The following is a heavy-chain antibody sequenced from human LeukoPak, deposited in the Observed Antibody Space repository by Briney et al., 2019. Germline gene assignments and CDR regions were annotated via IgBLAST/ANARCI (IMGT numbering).Heavy chain of an antibody. CDR3: ARFAYYDILTGYYPHFYYYYYYMDV. CDR2: ISAYNGNT. J-gene: IGHJ6*03. V-gene: IGHV1-18*01. D-gene: IGHD3-9*01. CDR1: GGTFSSYA. Sequence: EASVKVSCKASGGTFSSYAISWVRQAPGQGLEWMGWISAYNGNTNYAQKLQGRVTMTTDTSTSTAYMELRSLRSDDTAVYYCARFAYYDILTGYYPHFYYYYYYMDVWGKGTTVTISS.